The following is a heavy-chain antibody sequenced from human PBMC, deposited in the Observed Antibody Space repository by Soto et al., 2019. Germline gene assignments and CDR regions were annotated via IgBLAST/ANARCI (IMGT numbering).Heavy chain of an antibody. Sequence: PSETLSLTCTVSGGSITSFFWNWIRQPPGKGLEWIGNLYSGSTKYSPSLKSRVTISADTSKNQFSVSLRSVTAADTAVYYCARIAAATTSWGQGILVTVSS. D-gene: IGHD6-13*01. CDR1: GGSITSFF. J-gene: IGHJ5*02. V-gene: IGHV4-59*08. CDR2: LYSGST. CDR3: ARIAAATTS.